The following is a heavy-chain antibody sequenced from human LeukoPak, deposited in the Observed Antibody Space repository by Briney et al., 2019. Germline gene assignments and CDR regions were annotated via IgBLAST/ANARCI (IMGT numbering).Heavy chain of an antibody. D-gene: IGHD3-22*01. V-gene: IGHV1-46*01. CDR2: INPSGGST. CDR1: GYTFTSYY. J-gene: IGHJ4*02. Sequence: ASVRVSCKASGYTFTSYYLYWVRQAPGQGLEWMGVINPSGGSTTSAQKFQGRVTMTRDTSTSTVYMELRSLRSEDTAVYYCARGPGPADDGGGYCFDYWGQGTLVTVSS. CDR3: ARGPGPADDGGGYCFDY.